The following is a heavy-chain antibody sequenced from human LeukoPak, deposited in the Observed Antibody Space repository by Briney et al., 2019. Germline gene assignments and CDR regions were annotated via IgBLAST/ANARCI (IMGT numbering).Heavy chain of an antibody. CDR2: INSAGFST. D-gene: IGHD1-26*01. CDR1: GFTFSSFW. V-gene: IGHV3-74*01. Sequence: GGSLRLSCAASGFTFSSFWIHWVRQVPGKGLVWVSRINSAGFSTSYADSVKGRFTISRDNAKNTLYLQMNSLRAEDTAVYYCARGTSGGYFDYWGQGTLVTVSS. J-gene: IGHJ4*02. CDR3: ARGTSGGYFDY.